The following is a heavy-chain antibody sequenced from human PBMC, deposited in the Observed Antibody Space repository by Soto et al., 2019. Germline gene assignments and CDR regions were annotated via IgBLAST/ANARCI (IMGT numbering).Heavy chain of an antibody. D-gene: IGHD6-19*01. CDR3: TRGGMPYSSWNYYFNGMDI. Sequence: QAQVEQSGAEVKKPGASVKVSCKSSGYTFTDYYIHWVRQAPGQGLEWMGWINPKSGATNYAQKCRGRFSMTRDTSASTVYMELTKLTSDDTAVYYCTRGGMPYSSWNYYFNGMDIWGQGTTVTVAS. CDR1: GYTFTDYY. V-gene: IGHV1-2*02. CDR2: INPKSGAT. J-gene: IGHJ6*02.